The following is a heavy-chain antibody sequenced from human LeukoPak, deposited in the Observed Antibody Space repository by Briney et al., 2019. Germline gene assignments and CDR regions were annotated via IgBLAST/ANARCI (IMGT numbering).Heavy chain of an antibody. CDR3: ARGGSRYTKYFQH. Sequence: SETLSLTCTVSGGSISSYYWSWIRQPPGKGLEWIGEINHSGSTNYNPSLKSRVTISVDTSKNQFSLKLSSVTAADTAVYYCARGGSRYTKYFQHWGQGTLVTVSS. J-gene: IGHJ1*01. V-gene: IGHV4-34*01. CDR1: GGSISSYY. D-gene: IGHD1-1*01. CDR2: INHSGST.